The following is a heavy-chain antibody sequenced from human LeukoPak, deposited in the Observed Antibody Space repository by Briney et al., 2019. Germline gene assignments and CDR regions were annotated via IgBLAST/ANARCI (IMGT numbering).Heavy chain of an antibody. Sequence: PGRSLRLSCAASGFTFSAYVMHWVRQAPGKGLEWVAVIWHDGSSKYYADSVKGRSTISRDNSKHTLYLQMNSLRAEDTAVYYCARSKVATAVTTSFDYWGQGTLVTVSS. CDR1: GFTFSAYV. D-gene: IGHD4-17*01. J-gene: IGHJ4*02. CDR2: IWHDGSSK. CDR3: ARSKVATAVTTSFDY. V-gene: IGHV3-33*01.